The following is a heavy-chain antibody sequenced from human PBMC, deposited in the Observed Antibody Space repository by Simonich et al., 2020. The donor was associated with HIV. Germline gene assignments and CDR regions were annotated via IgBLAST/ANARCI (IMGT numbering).Heavy chain of an antibody. CDR2: INHSGNT. V-gene: IGHV4-34*01. CDR1: GGSFSGYY. CDR3: AREFVYYGSGLSPSWFDP. J-gene: IGHJ5*02. D-gene: IGHD3-10*01. Sequence: QVQLQQWGAGLLKPSETLSLTCAVYGGSFSGYYWSWIRQPPGKGLEWFGEINHSGNTNYNPSLKSRVTISVDTSKNQFSLKLSSVTAADTAVYYCAREFVYYGSGLSPSWFDPWGQGTLVTVSS.